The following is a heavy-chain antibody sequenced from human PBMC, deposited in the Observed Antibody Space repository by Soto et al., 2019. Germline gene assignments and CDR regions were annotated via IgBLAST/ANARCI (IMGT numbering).Heavy chain of an antibody. CDR2: ISSSSTI. D-gene: IGHD2-15*01. CDR1: VFTFSSYS. Sequence: PWWSLRLSCSASVFTFSSYSMNWFRQAPGKGLEWVSYISSSSTIYYADSVKGRFTISRDNAKNSLYLQMNSLRDEDTAVYYCATSIVGTTLYYYYGMDVWGQGTTVTVSS. V-gene: IGHV3-48*02. CDR3: ATSIVGTTLYYYYGMDV. J-gene: IGHJ6*02.